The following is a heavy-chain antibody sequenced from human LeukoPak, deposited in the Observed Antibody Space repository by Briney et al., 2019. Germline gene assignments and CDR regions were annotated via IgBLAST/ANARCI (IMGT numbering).Heavy chain of an antibody. D-gene: IGHD2-21*01. Sequence: SETLSLTCAVYGGSFNTYYWSWIRQPPGKGLGWIGEINHSGSTNYNPSLKSRVIISVDTSKNQFSLKLSSVTAADTAVYYCARHDIVGWYFDLWGRGTLLTVSS. V-gene: IGHV4-34*01. CDR3: ARHDIVGWYFDL. CDR1: GGSFNTYY. J-gene: IGHJ2*01. CDR2: INHSGST.